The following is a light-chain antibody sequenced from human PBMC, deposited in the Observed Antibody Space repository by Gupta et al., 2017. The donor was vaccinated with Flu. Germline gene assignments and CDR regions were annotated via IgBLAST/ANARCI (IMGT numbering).Light chain of an antibody. V-gene: IGLV1-44*01. Sequence: SVLTQQPSPSGTPGQRVSISCSVGRSNIGSNTVNWYQHVPGTAPKLLIHSHNQRPSGVPDRFSGSTSGTSASLAIRGLQSEDEAAYYCASWDDSLDGYVFGTGTEVTVL. J-gene: IGLJ1*01. CDR2: SHN. CDR1: RSNIGSNT. CDR3: ASWDDSLDGYV.